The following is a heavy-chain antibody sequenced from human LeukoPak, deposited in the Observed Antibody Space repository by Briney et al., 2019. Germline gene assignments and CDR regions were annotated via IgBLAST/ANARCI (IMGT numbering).Heavy chain of an antibody. D-gene: IGHD2-15*01. J-gene: IGHJ4*02. CDR3: ARDQGRYCSGGSCSLFDY. CDR2: INWNSDSI. Sequence: GGSLRLSCAVSGFTFDDYAMHWVRQVPGKGLEWVSGINWNSDSIGYADSVKGRFTTSRDNAKNSLYLQMNSLRAEDTAVYYCARDQGRYCSGGSCSLFDYWGQGTLVTVSS. V-gene: IGHV3-9*01. CDR1: GFTFDDYA.